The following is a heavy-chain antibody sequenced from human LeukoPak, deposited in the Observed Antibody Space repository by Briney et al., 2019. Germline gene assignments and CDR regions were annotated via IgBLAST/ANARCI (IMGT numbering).Heavy chain of an antibody. CDR3: ARDPVVATTGPYYYYGMDV. Sequence: SVKVSCKASGGTFSSYAISWVRQAPGQGLEWMGRIIPIFGIANYAQKFQGRVTITADKSTSTAYMELSSLRSEDTAAYYCARDPVVATTGPYYYYGMDVWGQGTTVTVSS. CDR1: GGTFSSYA. CDR2: IIPIFGIA. J-gene: IGHJ6*02. V-gene: IGHV1-69*04. D-gene: IGHD5-12*01.